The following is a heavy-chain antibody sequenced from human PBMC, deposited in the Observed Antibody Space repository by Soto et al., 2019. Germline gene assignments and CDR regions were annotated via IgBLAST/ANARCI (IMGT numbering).Heavy chain of an antibody. CDR1: GGSISSGGYY. J-gene: IGHJ6*02. CDR2: IYYSGST. V-gene: IGHV4-31*03. CDR3: ARGGRRSPGMDV. Sequence: QVQLQESGPGLVKPSQTLSLTCTVSGGSISSGGYYWSWIRQHPGKGLEWIGYIYYSGSTYYNTSLKRRLTISVDTSKNQFSLKLSSVTAADTAVYYCARGGRRSPGMDVWGQGTTVTVSS.